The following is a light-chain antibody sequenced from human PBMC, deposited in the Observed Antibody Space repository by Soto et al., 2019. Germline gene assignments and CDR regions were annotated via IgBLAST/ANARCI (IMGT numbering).Light chain of an antibody. CDR3: ALYVGSGTVV. CDR2: STN. CDR1: SASVLTSYY. Sequence: QTVVSQEPSFSVSPGETVTLTCGWTSASVLTSYYPSWYQQTPGQAPRTLIYSTNIRSSGVPDRFSGSILGNKAALTITGAQADDESDYYCALYVGSGTVVFGGGTKLPVL. J-gene: IGLJ2*01. V-gene: IGLV8-61*01.